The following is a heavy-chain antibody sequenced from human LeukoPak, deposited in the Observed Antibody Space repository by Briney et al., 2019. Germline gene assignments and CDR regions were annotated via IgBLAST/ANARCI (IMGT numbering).Heavy chain of an antibody. CDR1: AFTFSGFT. V-gene: IGHV3-21*01. J-gene: IGHJ4*02. CDR3: ARVGEQLAFDY. Sequence: PGGSLRLSCAASAFTFSGFTINWVRQAPGKGLEWVSSISASSSYIYYLDSVKGRFTISRDNAKKSVYLHMHSLGAEDTAVYYCARVGEQLAFDYWGQGTLVTVSS. CDR2: ISASSSYI. D-gene: IGHD6-13*01.